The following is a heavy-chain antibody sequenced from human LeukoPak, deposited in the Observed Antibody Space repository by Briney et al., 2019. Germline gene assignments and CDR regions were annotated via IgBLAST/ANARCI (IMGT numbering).Heavy chain of an antibody. CDR3: AKGTITLRVSVGFGY. CDR2: ITVSGGST. CDR1: GFTFSNYA. V-gene: IGHV3-23*01. J-gene: IGHJ4*02. Sequence: GGSLRLSCAASGFTFSNYAMSWVRQAPGKGLEWVSTITVSGGSTYYADSVKGRFTISRDNPQNTLYLQMNSLRAEDTAVYYCAKGTITLRVSVGFGYWGQGTLVTVSS. D-gene: IGHD3-22*01.